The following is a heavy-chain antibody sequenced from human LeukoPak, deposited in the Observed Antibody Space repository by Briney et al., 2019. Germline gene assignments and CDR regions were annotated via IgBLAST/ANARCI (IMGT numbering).Heavy chain of an antibody. CDR1: GYTFTSYG. V-gene: IGHV1-2*06. Sequence: ASVKVSCKASGYTFTSYGISWVRQAPGQGLEWMGRINPNSGGTNYAQKFQGRVTMTRDTSISTAYMELSRLRSDDTAVYYCARVTMIVVVYSPHYGMDVWGQGTTVTVSS. D-gene: IGHD3-22*01. CDR3: ARVTMIVVVYSPHYGMDV. J-gene: IGHJ6*02. CDR2: INPNSGGT.